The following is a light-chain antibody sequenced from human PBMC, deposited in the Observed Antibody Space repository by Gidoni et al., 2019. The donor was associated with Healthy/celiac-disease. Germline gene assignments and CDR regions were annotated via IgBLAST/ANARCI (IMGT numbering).Light chain of an antibody. CDR2: GKN. CDR1: SLRSYY. CDR3: NSRDSSGNHQVV. V-gene: IGLV3-19*01. Sequence: SSELTQDPALPVALGQTVRITCQGDSLRSYYASWYQQQPGQAPVLVIYGKNNRPSGIPDRFSGSSSGNTASLTITGAQAEDEADYYCNSRDSSGNHQVVFGGGTKLTVL. J-gene: IGLJ2*01.